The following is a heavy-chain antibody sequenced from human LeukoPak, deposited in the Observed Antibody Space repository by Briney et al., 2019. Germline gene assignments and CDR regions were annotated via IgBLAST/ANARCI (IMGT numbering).Heavy chain of an antibody. CDR2: IYTSGST. CDR1: GGSISSYY. V-gene: IGHV4-4*09. D-gene: IGHD6-25*01. Sequence: SETLSLTCTVSGGSISSYYWSWIRQPPGKGLEWIGYIYTSGSTNYNPSPKSRVTISVDTSKNQFSLKLSSVTAADTAVYYCARQRALPSGFDYWGQGTLVTVSS. J-gene: IGHJ4*02. CDR3: ARQRALPSGFDY.